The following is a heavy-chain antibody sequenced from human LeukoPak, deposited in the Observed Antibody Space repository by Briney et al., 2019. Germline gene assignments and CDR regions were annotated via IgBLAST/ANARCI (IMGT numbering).Heavy chain of an antibody. Sequence: ASVKVSCKASGYTFTSYYMHWVRQAPGQGLEWMGIINPSGGSTSYAQKFQGRVTMTRDTSTSTVYMELSSLRSEDTAVYYCARYAFMRGASTSCYSSWGQGTLVTVSS. CDR3: ARYAFMRGASTSCYSS. CDR1: GYTFTSYY. CDR2: INPSGGST. D-gene: IGHD2-2*01. J-gene: IGHJ5*02. V-gene: IGHV1-46*01.